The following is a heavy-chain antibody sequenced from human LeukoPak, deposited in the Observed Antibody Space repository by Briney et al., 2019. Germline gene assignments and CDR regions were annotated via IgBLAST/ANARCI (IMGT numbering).Heavy chain of an antibody. D-gene: IGHD3-16*01. J-gene: IGHJ4*02. V-gene: IGHV3-21*01. Sequence: PGGSLRLSCAASGFTFSSYWMSWVRQAPGKGLEWVSSISSSSSYIYYADSVKGRFTISRDNAKNSLYLQMNSLRAEDTAVYYCASLPLSHRGPFDYWGQGPRVTVSS. CDR3: ASLPLSHRGPFDY. CDR2: ISSSSSYI. CDR1: GFTFSSYW.